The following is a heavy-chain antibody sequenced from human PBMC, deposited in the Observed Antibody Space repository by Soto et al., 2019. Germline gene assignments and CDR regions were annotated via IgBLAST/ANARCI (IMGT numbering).Heavy chain of an antibody. CDR1: GGTFSSYA. CDR2: IIPIFGTA. D-gene: IGHD3-9*01. CDR3: ARVAVSYYDNLTGLSQYYYYGMDV. V-gene: IGHV1-69*13. J-gene: IGHJ6*02. Sequence: SVKVSCKAAGGTFSSYAISWVRQAPGQGLEWMGGIIPIFGTANYAQKVQGRVTITADEPTSTAYMELSSLRSEVTAVYYCARVAVSYYDNLTGLSQYYYYGMDVWGQGTTVTVSS.